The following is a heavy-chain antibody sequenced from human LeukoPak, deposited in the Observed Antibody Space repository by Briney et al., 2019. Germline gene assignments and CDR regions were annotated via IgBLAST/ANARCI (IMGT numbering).Heavy chain of an antibody. J-gene: IGHJ5*02. CDR2: ISSSGSTI. CDR3: ARFNGVGSSPLANWFDP. Sequence: GGSLRLSCAASGFTFSDYYMSWIRQAPGKGLEWVSYISSSGSTIYYADSVKGRFTISRDNAKSSLYLQMNSLRAEDTAVYYCARFNGVGSSPLANWFDPWGQGTLVTVSS. D-gene: IGHD6-6*01. V-gene: IGHV3-11*01. CDR1: GFTFSDYY.